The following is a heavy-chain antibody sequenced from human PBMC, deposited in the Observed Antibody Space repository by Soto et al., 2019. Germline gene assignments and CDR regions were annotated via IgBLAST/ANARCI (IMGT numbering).Heavy chain of an antibody. D-gene: IGHD5-12*01. CDR3: TKDWVVVSTIPHL. CDR2: ISASGASI. Sequence: EEQLLQSGGGLVQPGGSLRLSCAASGFSFNDYAMSWIRQAPGKGPEWVSGISASGASIHYADSVKGRFIVSRDNSNNALYLQMSSLRVEDTAMYYCTKDWVVVSTIPHLWGQGTRVTVSS. J-gene: IGHJ5*02. V-gene: IGHV3-23*01. CDR1: GFSFNDYA.